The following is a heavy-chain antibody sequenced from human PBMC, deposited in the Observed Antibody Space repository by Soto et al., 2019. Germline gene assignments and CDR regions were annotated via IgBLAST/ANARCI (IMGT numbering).Heavy chain of an antibody. CDR2: FDPEDGET. V-gene: IGHV1-24*01. D-gene: IGHD6-6*01. J-gene: IGHJ4*01. Sequence: ASVKVSCKVSGYTLTELSMHWVRQAPGKGLEWMGGFDPEDGETIYAQKFQGRVTMTEDTSTDTAYMELRSLRSDDTAVYYCARDLDSTRKLLYSSSSYFDYWG. CDR3: ARDLDSTRKLLYSSSSYFDY. CDR1: GYTLTELS.